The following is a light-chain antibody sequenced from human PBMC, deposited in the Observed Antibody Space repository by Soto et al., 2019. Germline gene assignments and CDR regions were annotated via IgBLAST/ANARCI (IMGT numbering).Light chain of an antibody. CDR1: QSVSSSY. CDR2: GAS. Sequence: EIVLTQSPGTLSLSPGGRSTLSCRASQSVSSSYLAWYQQKPGQAPRLLIYGASSRATGIPDRFSGSGSGTDFTLTISRLEPEDFAVYYCQQRSNWPVTFGQGTRLE. CDR3: QQRSNWPVT. J-gene: IGKJ5*01. V-gene: IGKV3D-20*02.